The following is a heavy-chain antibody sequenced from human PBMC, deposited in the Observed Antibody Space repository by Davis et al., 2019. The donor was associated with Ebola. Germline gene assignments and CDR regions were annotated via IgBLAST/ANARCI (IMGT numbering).Heavy chain of an antibody. CDR2: INNDGSIT. J-gene: IGHJ4*02. V-gene: IGHV3-74*01. D-gene: IGHD6-25*01. CDR1: GFTFSSSW. Sequence: PGGSLRLSCAASGFTFSSSWMHWVRQAPGKGLVWVSLINNDGSITTYADSVKGRFTISRDNAKSTLYVQMNSLRAEDTAVYYCAFASGFKFDYWGQGMLATVSS. CDR3: AFASGFKFDY.